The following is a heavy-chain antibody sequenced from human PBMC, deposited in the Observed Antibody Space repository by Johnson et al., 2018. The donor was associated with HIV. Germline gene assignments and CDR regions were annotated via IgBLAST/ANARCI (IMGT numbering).Heavy chain of an antibody. D-gene: IGHD1-26*01. CDR1: GFTFRSYA. Sequence: QEQLVESGGGVGQPGRSLRLSCAASGFTFRSYAMHWVRQAPGKGLEWVAAIGYDGNDKDYADSVKGRFTISRDNSRNTLYLHLNSLRAVDTAVYYCARVRIGRENAFDIWGQGTMVTVSS. CDR2: IGYDGNDK. J-gene: IGHJ3*02. V-gene: IGHV3-30*04. CDR3: ARVRIGRENAFDI.